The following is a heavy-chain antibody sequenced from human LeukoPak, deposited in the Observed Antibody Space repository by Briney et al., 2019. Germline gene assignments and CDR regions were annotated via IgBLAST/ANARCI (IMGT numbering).Heavy chain of an antibody. D-gene: IGHD3-22*01. CDR1: GFTFSSYG. V-gene: IGHV3-23*01. CDR2: ISGSGAST. J-gene: IGHJ4*02. CDR3: AKAPYYYDSSGYYYDY. Sequence: GGSLRLSCAASGFTFSSYGMHWVRQAPGKGLEWVSAISGSGASTFYADSVKGRFTISRDESKNTLYLQMNSLRAEDTAVYYCAKAPYYYDSSGYYYDYWGQGAPVTVSS.